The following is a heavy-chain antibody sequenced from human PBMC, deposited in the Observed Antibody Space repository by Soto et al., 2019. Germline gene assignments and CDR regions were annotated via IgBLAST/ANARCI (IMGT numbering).Heavy chain of an antibody. CDR3: ASGYGYENWFDP. CDR2: IIPILGIA. CDR1: GGTFSSYT. J-gene: IGHJ5*02. Sequence: QVQLVQSGAEVKKPGSSVKVSCKASGGTFSSYTISWVRQAPGQGHEWMGRIIPILGIANYAQKFQGRVTITADKSTSPAYMELSSMRSDDTAVYYWASGYGYENWFDPWGQGTLVTVSS. V-gene: IGHV1-69*02. D-gene: IGHD5-18*01.